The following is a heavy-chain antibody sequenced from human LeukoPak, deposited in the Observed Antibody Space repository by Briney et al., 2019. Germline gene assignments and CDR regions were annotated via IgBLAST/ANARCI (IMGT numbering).Heavy chain of an antibody. CDR3: ARNMPGGEGTTDY. J-gene: IGHJ4*02. D-gene: IGHD3-10*01. V-gene: IGHV3-30*02. Sequence: PGGSLRLSCAASGFTFSSYGMHWVRQAPGKGLEWVAFIRYDGSNKYYADSVKGRFTISRDNSKNTLYLQMNSLRAEDTAVYYCARNMPGGEGTTDYWGQXTLVTVSS. CDR2: IRYDGSNK. CDR1: GFTFSSYG.